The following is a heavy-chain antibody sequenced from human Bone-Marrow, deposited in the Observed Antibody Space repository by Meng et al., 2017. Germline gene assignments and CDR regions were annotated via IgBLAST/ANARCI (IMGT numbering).Heavy chain of an antibody. CDR3: AREYYYDSSGYYIDAFDI. D-gene: IGHD3-22*01. CDR2: IYPGDSDT. Sequence: GESLKISCKGSGYSFTSYWIGWVRQMPGKGLEWMGIIYPGDSDTRYSPSFQGQVTISADKSISTAYLQWSSLKASDTAMYYCAREYYYDSSGYYIDAFDIWGQGTMVTGSS. V-gene: IGHV5-51*01. J-gene: IGHJ3*02. CDR1: GYSFTSYW.